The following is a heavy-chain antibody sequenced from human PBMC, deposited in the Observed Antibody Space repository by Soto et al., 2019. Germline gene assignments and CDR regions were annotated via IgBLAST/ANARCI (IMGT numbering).Heavy chain of an antibody. Sequence: EVQLVESGGGLVQPGGSLRLSCAASGFTFSSYWMHWVRQAPGKGLVWVSRINSDGSSTSYADSVKGRFTISRDKAKNTQYLQMNSLRAEDTAVYYCVITSLVVAAATREDYWGQGTLVTVSS. CDR2: INSDGSST. J-gene: IGHJ4*02. CDR1: GFTFSSYW. CDR3: VITSLVVAAATREDY. D-gene: IGHD2-15*01. V-gene: IGHV3-74*01.